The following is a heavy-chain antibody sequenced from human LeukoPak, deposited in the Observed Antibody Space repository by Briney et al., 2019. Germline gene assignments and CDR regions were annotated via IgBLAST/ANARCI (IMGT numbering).Heavy chain of an antibody. Sequence: PSETLSLTCTVSGDSISSGGYYWTWVRQHPGKGLEWIGYIYYSGTTYYNPSLKSRVTISLDTSNNQFSLKLSSVTAADTAVYYCARGVYIAAAQYAYWGQGTLVTVSS. CDR3: ARGVYIAAAQYAY. J-gene: IGHJ4*02. V-gene: IGHV4-31*03. CDR2: IYYSGTT. D-gene: IGHD6-13*01. CDR1: GDSISSGGYY.